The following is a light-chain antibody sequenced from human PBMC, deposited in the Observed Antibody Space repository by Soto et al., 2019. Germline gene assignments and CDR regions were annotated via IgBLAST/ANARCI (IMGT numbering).Light chain of an antibody. CDR1: SSDVGSNNR. CDR3: SSFTTSCTYV. Sequence: QSALTQPPSVSGSPGQSVAISCSGTSSDVGSNNRVSWYQQPPGTAPKLMIYDVGNRPSGVPDLFSGSKSGNTASLTISGIQAEDEADYYCSSFTTSCTYVFGTGTKVTVL. J-gene: IGLJ1*01. CDR2: DVG. V-gene: IGLV2-18*02.